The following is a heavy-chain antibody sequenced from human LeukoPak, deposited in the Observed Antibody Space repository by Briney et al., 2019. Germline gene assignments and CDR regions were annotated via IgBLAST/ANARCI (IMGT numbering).Heavy chain of an antibody. Sequence: GGSLRLSCAASGFTFSDTWMHWVRQAPGEGLVWVSRIRSDGSDTRYAESVKGRFTISRDNAKNSLYLQMNSLRAEDTAVYYCAKCGELLHELDYWGQGTLVTVSS. CDR2: IRSDGSDT. CDR3: AKCGELLHELDY. J-gene: IGHJ4*02. V-gene: IGHV3-74*01. D-gene: IGHD3-10*01. CDR1: GFTFSDTW.